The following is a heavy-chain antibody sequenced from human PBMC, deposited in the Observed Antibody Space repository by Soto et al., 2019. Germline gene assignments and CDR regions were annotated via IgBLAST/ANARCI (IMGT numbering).Heavy chain of an antibody. CDR3: ARFSGGSYNTYYFYYGMDV. D-gene: IGHD2-15*01. CDR1: GYTFTSYG. CDR2: ISAYNGNT. Sequence: QVQLVQSGAEVKKPGASVKVSCKASGYTFTSYGISWVRQAPGQGLDWMGWISAYNGNTKYAQDVQGRDTMTTDTSTSTAYMELRSLRSDDTAMYYCARFSGGSYNTYYFYYGMDVWGQGTTVTVSS. V-gene: IGHV1-18*04. J-gene: IGHJ6*02.